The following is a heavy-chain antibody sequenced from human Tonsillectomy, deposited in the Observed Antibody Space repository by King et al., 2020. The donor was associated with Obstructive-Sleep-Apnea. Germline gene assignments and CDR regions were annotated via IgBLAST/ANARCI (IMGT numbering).Heavy chain of an antibody. D-gene: IGHD6-19*01. J-gene: IGHJ4*02. CDR3: ASTTGYSSGWYFDH. CDR1: GYTFTSYG. CDR2: ISAYNGNT. Sequence: VQLVQSGAEVKRPGASVKVSCKASGYTFTSYGISWVRQAPGQGLEWMGWISAYNGNTNYAQKLQGIVTMTTDTATSTAYMELRSLRSDDTAGYYCASTTGYSSGWYFDHWGQGTLVTVSS. V-gene: IGHV1-18*01.